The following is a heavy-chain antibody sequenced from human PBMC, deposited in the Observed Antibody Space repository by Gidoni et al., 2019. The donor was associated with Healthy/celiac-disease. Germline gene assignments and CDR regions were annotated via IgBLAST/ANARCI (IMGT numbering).Heavy chain of an antibody. J-gene: IGHJ6*02. CDR3: ARTGSIVVVVAARYGMDV. V-gene: IGHV1-2*02. CDR2: INPNSGGT. Sequence: QVQLVQSGAEVKKPGASVKVSCKASGYPLPRSYMHWVRQAPGQGLEWMGWINPNSGGTNYAQKFQGRVTMTRDTSISTAYMELSRLRSDDTAVYYCARTGSIVVVVAARYGMDVWGQGTTVTVSS. CDR1: GYPLPRSY. D-gene: IGHD2-15*01.